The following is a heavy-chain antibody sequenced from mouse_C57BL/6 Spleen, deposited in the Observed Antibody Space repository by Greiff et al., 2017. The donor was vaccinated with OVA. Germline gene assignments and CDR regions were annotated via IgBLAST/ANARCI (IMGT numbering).Heavy chain of an antibody. V-gene: IGHV5-4*01. D-gene: IGHD2-12*01. CDR3: AGGYDEYFDV. J-gene: IGHJ1*03. CDR2: ISDGGSYT. CDR1: GFTFSSYA. Sequence: VQLQQSGGGLVKPGGSLKLSCAASGFTFSSYAMSWVRQTPEKRLEWVATISDGGSYTYYPDNVKGRFTISRDNAKNNLYLQMSHLKSEDTAMYYCAGGYDEYFDVWGTGTTVTVSS.